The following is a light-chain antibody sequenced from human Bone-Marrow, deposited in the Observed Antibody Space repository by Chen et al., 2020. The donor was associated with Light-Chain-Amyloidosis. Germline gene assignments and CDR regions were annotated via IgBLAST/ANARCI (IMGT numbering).Light chain of an antibody. V-gene: IGLV6-57*01. CDR1: SGRIATNY. Sequence: NFMLTQPHYVSESPGKTVIISCTRSSGRIATNYVQWYQQRPGSSPTTVIYEDDQRPSGVPDRFSGSIDRSSNSASLTISGLKTEDEADYYCQSYQGSSQGVFGGGTKLTVL. CDR2: EDD. J-gene: IGLJ3*02. CDR3: QSYQGSSQGV.